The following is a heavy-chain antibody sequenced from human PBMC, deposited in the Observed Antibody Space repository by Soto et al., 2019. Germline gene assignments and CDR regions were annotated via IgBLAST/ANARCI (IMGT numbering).Heavy chain of an antibody. CDR2: TIPIFGTP. D-gene: IGHD6-13*01. CDR3: ASSRKDYYYYGMGV. Sequence: QVQLVQSGAEVKKPGSSVKVSCKASGGTFSSYAISWVRQAPGQGLEWMGGTIPIFGTPNYAQKFQGRVTLTADESTSTAYMELSSLRSEDTAVYYCASSRKDYYYYGMGVWGQGTTVTVSS. J-gene: IGHJ6*02. V-gene: IGHV1-69*12. CDR1: GGTFSSYA.